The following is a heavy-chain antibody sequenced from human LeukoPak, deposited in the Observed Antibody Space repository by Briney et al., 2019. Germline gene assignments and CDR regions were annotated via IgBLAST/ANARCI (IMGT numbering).Heavy chain of an antibody. V-gene: IGHV4-59*12. J-gene: IGHJ4*02. CDR1: GGSISSYY. CDR2: IYYSGST. D-gene: IGHD3-10*01. CDR3: ARDGSQAGDYYGSGSPDDY. Sequence: SETLSLTCTVSGGSISSYYWSWIRQPPGKGLEWIGYIYYSGSTNYNPSLKSRVTISVDRSKNQFSLKLSSVTAADTAVYYCARDGSQAGDYYGSGSPDDYWGQGTLVTVSS.